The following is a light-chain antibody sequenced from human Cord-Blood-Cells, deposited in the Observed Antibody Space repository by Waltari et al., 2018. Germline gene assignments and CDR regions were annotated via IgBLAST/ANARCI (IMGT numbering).Light chain of an antibody. Sequence: QSALTQPASVSGSPGQSITISCPGTSSDVGGYNYVSWYQQHPGKAPKLMIYDVSKRPSGVSIRFSGSKSGNTAALTISGLQAEDEADYYCSSYTSSSMVFGGGTKLTVL. CDR1: SSDVGGYNY. J-gene: IGLJ3*02. CDR2: DVS. V-gene: IGLV2-14*01. CDR3: SSYTSSSMV.